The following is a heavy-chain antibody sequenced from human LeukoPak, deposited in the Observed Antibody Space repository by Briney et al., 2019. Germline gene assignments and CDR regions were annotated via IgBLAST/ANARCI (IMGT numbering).Heavy chain of an antibody. Sequence: PGGSLRLSCAAWGFTFRSYGMHGVRQAPGKGLEGVAVIWYDGRNKYYADALKGRFTSSRDDSKNMLYLQMNRLGDEDTAVYYCARELLQDYYDSSGSLGYWGRGPLVSVSS. J-gene: IGHJ1*01. CDR3: ARELLQDYYDSSGSLGY. CDR2: IWYDGRNK. CDR1: GFTFRSYG. D-gene: IGHD3-22*01. V-gene: IGHV3-33*01.